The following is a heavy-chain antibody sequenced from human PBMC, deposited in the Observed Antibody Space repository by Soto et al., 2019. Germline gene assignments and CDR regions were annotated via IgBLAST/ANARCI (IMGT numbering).Heavy chain of an antibody. CDR1: GGSFSGYY. CDR3: ARYYYDSSGYLPFDY. Sequence: PSETLSLTCAVYGGSFSGYYWSWIHQPPGKWLEWIGEINHSGSTNYNPSLKSRVTISVDTSKNQFSLKLSSVTAADTAVYYCARYYYDSSGYLPFDYWGQGXLFPVHS. D-gene: IGHD3-22*01. J-gene: IGHJ4*02. CDR2: INHSGST. V-gene: IGHV4-34*01.